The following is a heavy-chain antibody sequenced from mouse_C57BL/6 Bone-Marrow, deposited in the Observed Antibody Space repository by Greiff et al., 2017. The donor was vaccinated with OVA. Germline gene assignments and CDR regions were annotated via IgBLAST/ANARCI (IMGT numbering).Heavy chain of an antibody. J-gene: IGHJ1*03. Sequence: EVKLVESEGGLVQPGSSMKLSCTASGFTFSDYYMAWVRQVPEKGLEWVANINYDGSSTYYLDSLKSRFIISRDNAKKILYLQMSSLKSEDTATYYCAREAHLPYWYFDVWGTGTTVTVSS. CDR3: AREAHLPYWYFDV. D-gene: IGHD2-1*01. V-gene: IGHV5-16*01. CDR1: GFTFSDYY. CDR2: INYDGSST.